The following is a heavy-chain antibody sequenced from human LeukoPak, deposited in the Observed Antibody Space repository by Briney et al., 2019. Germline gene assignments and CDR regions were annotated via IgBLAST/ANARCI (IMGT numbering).Heavy chain of an antibody. D-gene: IGHD2-21*02. CDR3: AKDYCGGDCHSFDY. V-gene: IGHV3-30*18. CDR1: RFTFSNYA. CDR2: ISYDGTNK. J-gene: IGHJ4*02. Sequence: GGSLRLSCAASRFTFSNYAMHWVRQAPGKGLKWVAVISYDGTNKYYADSVKGRFTISRDNSKNTLYLQMNSLRAEDTAVYYCAKDYCGGDCHSFDYWGQGTLVTVSS.